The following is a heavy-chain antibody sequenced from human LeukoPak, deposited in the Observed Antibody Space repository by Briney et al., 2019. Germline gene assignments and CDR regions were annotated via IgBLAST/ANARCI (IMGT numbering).Heavy chain of an antibody. Sequence: GGSLRLSCAASGFTFSSYGMHWVRQAPGKGLEWVAVISYDGSNKYYADSVKGRFTISRANSKNTLYLQMNSLRAEDTAVYYCANGYHYTSNLYVHFQHWGQGTLVTVSS. D-gene: IGHD6-13*01. CDR1: GFTFSSYG. V-gene: IGHV3-30*18. J-gene: IGHJ1*01. CDR2: ISYDGSNK. CDR3: ANGYHYTSNLYVHFQH.